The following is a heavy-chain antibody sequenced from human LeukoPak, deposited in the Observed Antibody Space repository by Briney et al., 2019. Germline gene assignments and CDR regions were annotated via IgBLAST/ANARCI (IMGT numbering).Heavy chain of an antibody. CDR3: ARHKGYCSSTSCYRGYFQH. J-gene: IGHJ1*01. V-gene: IGHV3-66*04. CDR2: IYSGGST. D-gene: IGHD2-2*01. CDR1: GFTVSSNY. Sequence: GGSLRLSCAASGFTVSSNYMSWVRQAPGRGLEWVSVIYSGGSTYYADSVKGRFTISRDNSKNTLFLQMNSLRAGDTAVYYCARHKGYCSSTSCYRGYFQHWGQGTLVTVSS.